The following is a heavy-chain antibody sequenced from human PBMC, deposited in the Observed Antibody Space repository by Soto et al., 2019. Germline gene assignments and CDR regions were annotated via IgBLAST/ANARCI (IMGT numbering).Heavy chain of an antibody. CDR1: GFTFSDYY. CDR2: ISSSGSTI. J-gene: IGHJ4*02. Sequence: LRLSCAASGFTFSDYYMSWIRQAPGKGLEWVSYISSSGSTIYYADSVKGRFTISRDNAKNSLYLQMNSLRAEDTAVYYCARDWVDYYDSSGYGLFFDYWGQGTLVTVSS. V-gene: IGHV3-11*01. CDR3: ARDWVDYYDSSGYGLFFDY. D-gene: IGHD3-22*01.